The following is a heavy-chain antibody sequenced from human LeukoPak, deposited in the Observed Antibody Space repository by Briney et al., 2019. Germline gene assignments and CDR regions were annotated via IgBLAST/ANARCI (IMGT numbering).Heavy chain of an antibody. D-gene: IGHD2-21*02. CDR1: GGSISSGGYY. V-gene: IGHV4-31*03. CDR3: ARSYCGGDCYLGYYFDY. J-gene: IGHJ4*02. Sequence: SETLSLTCTVSGGSISSGGYYWSWIRQHPGKGLEWLGYIYYSGSTYYNPSLKSRVTISVDTSKNQFSLKLSSVTAADTAVYYCARSYCGGDCYLGYYFDYWGQGTLVTVSS. CDR2: IYYSGST.